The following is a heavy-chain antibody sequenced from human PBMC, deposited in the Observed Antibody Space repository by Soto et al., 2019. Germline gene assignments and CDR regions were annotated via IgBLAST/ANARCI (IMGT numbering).Heavy chain of an antibody. D-gene: IGHD6-13*01. J-gene: IGHJ6*02. Sequence: LRLSCAASGFTFSKAWMSWVRQAPGKGLEWVGRIKSKTDGGTTDYAAPVKGRFTISRDDSKNTLYLQMNSLKNEDTAVYYCTTAAGGYSSSRYSWRNYYYYGMDVWGQGTQVTVSS. CDR3: TTAAGGYSSSRYSWRNYYYYGMDV. CDR1: GFTFSKAW. V-gene: IGHV3-15*01. CDR2: IKSKTDGGTT.